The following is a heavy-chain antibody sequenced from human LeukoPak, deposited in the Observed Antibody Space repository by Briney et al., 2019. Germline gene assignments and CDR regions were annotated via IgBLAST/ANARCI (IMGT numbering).Heavy chain of an antibody. CDR1: GGSFSGYY. J-gene: IGHJ6*03. V-gene: IGHV4-34*01. D-gene: IGHD3-10*01. CDR3: ASVRRGFGESSKYYSYYYMDV. Sequence: TASETLSLTCAVYGGSFSGYYWGWIRQPPGKGLDWIGNVYYSGSTYYNPSLKSRVTISVDTSKNQFSLKLSAVTAADTAVYFCASVRRGFGESSKYYSYYYMDVWGNGTTVTISS. CDR2: VYYSGST.